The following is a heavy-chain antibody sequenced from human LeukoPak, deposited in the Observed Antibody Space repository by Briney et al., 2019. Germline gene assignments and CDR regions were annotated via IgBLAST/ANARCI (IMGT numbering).Heavy chain of an antibody. V-gene: IGHV3-30*02. J-gene: IGHJ4*02. D-gene: IGHD6-13*01. Sequence: GGSLRLSCAASGFTSSSYGMHWVRQAPGKGLEWVAFIRYDGSNKYYADSVKGRFTISRDNSKNTLYLQMNSLRAEDTAVYYCAKEQQLLKTFDYWGQGTLVTVSS. CDR2: IRYDGSNK. CDR1: GFTSSSYG. CDR3: AKEQQLLKTFDY.